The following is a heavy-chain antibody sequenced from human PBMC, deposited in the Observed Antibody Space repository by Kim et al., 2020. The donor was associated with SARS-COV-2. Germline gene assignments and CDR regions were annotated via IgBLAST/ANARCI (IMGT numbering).Heavy chain of an antibody. CDR3: ARDFSKTTVVTPFDY. V-gene: IGHV1-46*01. CDR2: INPSGGST. D-gene: IGHD4-17*01. J-gene: IGHJ4*02. CDR1: GYTFTSYY. Sequence: ASVKVSCKASGYTFTSYYMHWVRQAPGQGLEWMGIINPSGGSTSYAQKFQGRVTMTRDTSTSTVYMELSSLRSEDTAVYYCARDFSKTTVVTPFDYWGQGTLVTVSS.